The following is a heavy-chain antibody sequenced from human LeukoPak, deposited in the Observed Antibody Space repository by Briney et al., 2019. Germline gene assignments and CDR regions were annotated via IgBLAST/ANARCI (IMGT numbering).Heavy chain of an antibody. CDR1: GFTFSSYG. CDR2: VSGSGGTT. CDR3: AKTPRYSSSPPDS. V-gene: IGHV3-23*01. Sequence: GGSLRLSCAASGFTFSSYGMHWVRQAPGKGLEWVSGVSGSGGTTYYADSVKGRFTISRDNSKNTLYLQMSSLRAEDTAVYYCAKTPRYSSSPPDSWGQGTLVTVSS. D-gene: IGHD6-6*01. J-gene: IGHJ4*02.